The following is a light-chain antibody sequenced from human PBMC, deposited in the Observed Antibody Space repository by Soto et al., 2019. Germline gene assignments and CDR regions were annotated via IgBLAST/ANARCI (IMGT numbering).Light chain of an antibody. CDR1: QSIASY. V-gene: IGKV3-11*01. Sequence: EIVLTQSPATLSLSPGDRATLSCRARQSIASYLVWYQQKLGQAPKLLVSGASNRATGIPARFSGSGSGTEFTLTISSLEPEDFAVNYCQHRVDWHPAFGGGTKVEIK. J-gene: IGKJ4*02. CDR3: QHRVDWHPA. CDR2: GAS.